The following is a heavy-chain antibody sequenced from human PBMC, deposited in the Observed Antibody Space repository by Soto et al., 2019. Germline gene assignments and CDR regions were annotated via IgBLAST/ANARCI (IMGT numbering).Heavy chain of an antibody. D-gene: IGHD2-15*01. Sequence: QVQLQESGPGLVKPSGTLSLTCAVSSGSISSSNWWSWVRQPPGKGLEWIGEIYHSGSTNYNPSLESRVTISVDKSKIQFSLNLSSVTAADTAVYYCARGPLDCSGGSCYGVWGQGALVTVSS. CDR1: SGSISSSNW. CDR3: ARGPLDCSGGSCYGV. J-gene: IGHJ4*02. V-gene: IGHV4-4*02. CDR2: IYHSGST.